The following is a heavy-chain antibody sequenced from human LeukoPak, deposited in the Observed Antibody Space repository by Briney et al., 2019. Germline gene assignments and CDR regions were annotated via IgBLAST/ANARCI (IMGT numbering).Heavy chain of an antibody. J-gene: IGHJ6*04. CDR2: ISSSGSTI. Sequence: PGGSLRLYCAASGFTFSSYEMNWVPQGPGKGLEWFSYISSSGSTIYYADSVKGPFTISRDNAKNSLSLQMNSLRAEDTSVYYCASIPAATGYYCYGMDVWGKGTTVTVSS. CDR3: ASIPAATGYYCYGMDV. V-gene: IGHV3-48*03. CDR1: GFTFSSYE. D-gene: IGHD2-2*01.